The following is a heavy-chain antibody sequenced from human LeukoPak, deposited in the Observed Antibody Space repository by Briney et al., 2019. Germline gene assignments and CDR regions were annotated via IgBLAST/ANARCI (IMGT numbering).Heavy chain of an antibody. J-gene: IGHJ3*02. CDR3: AVTYYYGSGSRDDAFDI. CDR1: GGSIITNDYW. D-gene: IGHD3-10*01. V-gene: IGHV4-39*07. Sequence: PSETLSLTCVVSGGSIITNDYWWGWIRQPPGKGLELIGTIDHAGTTFYNVSLKSRVTISVDTPNNQFSLKLSSVTAADTAVYYCAVTYYYGSGSRDDAFDIWGQGTMVTVSS. CDR2: IDHAGTT.